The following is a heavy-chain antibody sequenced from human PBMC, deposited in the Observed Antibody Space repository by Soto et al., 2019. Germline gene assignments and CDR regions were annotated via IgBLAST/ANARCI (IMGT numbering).Heavy chain of an antibody. D-gene: IGHD2-2*02. Sequence: QVQLVESGGGLVKPGGSLRLSCAASGFTFSDYYMSWIRQAPGTGLEWVSYISSSGGTIFYADSVKGRFSISRDNAKNSLYLQINSLRAEDTAVYYCARMYCTSSRCYTWKGYFDYWGQGTLVTVSS. J-gene: IGHJ4*02. CDR1: GFTFSDYY. CDR3: ARMYCTSSRCYTWKGYFDY. V-gene: IGHV3-11*01. CDR2: ISSSGGTI.